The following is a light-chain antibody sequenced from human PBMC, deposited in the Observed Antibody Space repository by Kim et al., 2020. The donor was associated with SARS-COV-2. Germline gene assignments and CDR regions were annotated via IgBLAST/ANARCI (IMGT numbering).Light chain of an antibody. Sequence: DIKMTQSPSTLSASVGDRVTITCRASQSISSWLAWYQQKPGKAPKLLLSDASSLESGVPSRFSGSGSGTEFTLTISSLQPDDFATYHCQQYNTYPNTFGQGTKLEI. V-gene: IGKV1-5*01. J-gene: IGKJ2*01. CDR1: QSISSW. CDR3: QQYNTYPNT. CDR2: DAS.